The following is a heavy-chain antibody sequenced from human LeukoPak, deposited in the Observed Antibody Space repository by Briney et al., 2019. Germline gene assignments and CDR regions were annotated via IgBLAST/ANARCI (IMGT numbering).Heavy chain of an antibody. D-gene: IGHD2-15*01. CDR3: ARGAVAATFDAFDI. V-gene: IGHV4-39*07. CDR2: IYYSGST. CDR1: GGSISSSSYY. Sequence: PSETLSLTCTVSGGSISSSSYYWGWIRQPPGTGLEWIGSIYYSGSTYYNPSLKSRVTISVDTSKNQFSLKLSSVTAADTAVYYCARGAVAATFDAFDIWGQGTMVTVSS. J-gene: IGHJ3*02.